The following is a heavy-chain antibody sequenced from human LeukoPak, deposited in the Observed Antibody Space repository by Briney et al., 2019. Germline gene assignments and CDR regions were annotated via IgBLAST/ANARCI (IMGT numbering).Heavy chain of an antibody. CDR1: GYTFTSYY. D-gene: IGHD6-13*01. J-gene: IGHJ5*02. CDR3: ARDPRAAAATGWFDP. V-gene: IGHV1-46*01. Sequence: GASVKVSCKASGYTFTSYYMHWVRQAPGQGLEWLGIINSSGGSTNYAQKFQGRVTMTRDTSTSTVYMELSSLRFGDTAVYYCARDPRAAAATGWFDPWGQGTLVTVSS. CDR2: INSSGGST.